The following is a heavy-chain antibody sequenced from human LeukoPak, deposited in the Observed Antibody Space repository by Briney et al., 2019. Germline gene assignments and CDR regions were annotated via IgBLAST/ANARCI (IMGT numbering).Heavy chain of an antibody. V-gene: IGHV1-18*01. CDR1: GYIFTSYG. D-gene: IGHD3-9*01. J-gene: IGHJ4*02. CDR2: ISVYNGNT. Sequence: AAVQVSCKASGYIFTSYGIIWVRQAPGQGHEWMGWISVYNGNTNYAQKLQGRVTMTTDTSTSTAYMELRSLRSDDTAVYYCARGGYYDILTGYTKPYLDYWGQGTLVTVSS. CDR3: ARGGYYDILTGYTKPYLDY.